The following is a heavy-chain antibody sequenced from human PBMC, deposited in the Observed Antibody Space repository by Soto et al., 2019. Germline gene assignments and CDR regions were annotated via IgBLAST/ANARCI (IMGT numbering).Heavy chain of an antibody. D-gene: IGHD6-13*01. CDR2: ISWNSGSI. CDR3: ANQYLGLGSSWYGSGGLSS. J-gene: IGHJ5*02. CDR1: GFTFDDYA. Sequence: EVQLVESGGGLVQPGRSLRLSCAASGFTFDDYAMHWVRQAPGKGLEWVSGISWNSGSIGYADSVKGRFTISRDNAKNSLYLQMDSLRAEDTAFSYCANQYLGLGSSWYGSGGLSSWGQGTLVTVSS. V-gene: IGHV3-9*01.